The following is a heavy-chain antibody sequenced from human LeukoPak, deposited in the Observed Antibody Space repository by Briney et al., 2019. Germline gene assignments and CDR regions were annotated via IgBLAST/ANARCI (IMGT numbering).Heavy chain of an antibody. CDR3: ARSYSFGSANV. J-gene: IGHJ3*01. CDR1: GGPMSGGGYA. Sequence: SETLSLTCAVTGGPMSGGGYAWNWIRQTPGKGLEWIGYIYQTGRAYYNPSLESRVVISVDTSKNQFSLRLTSVTAADTAVYYCARSYSFGSANVWGQGTLVSVSS. CDR2: IYQTGRA. D-gene: IGHD5-18*01. V-gene: IGHV4-30-2*01.